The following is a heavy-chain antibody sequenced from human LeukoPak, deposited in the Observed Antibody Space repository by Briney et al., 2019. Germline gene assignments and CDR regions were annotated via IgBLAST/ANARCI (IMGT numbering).Heavy chain of an antibody. V-gene: IGHV4-4*07. D-gene: IGHD2-2*01. CDR2: IYPSGGT. J-gene: IGHJ3*02. CDR3: ARGAAADWVFDI. Sequence: SETLSLTCTVSGGSISSYYWSWIRQPAGKGLEWIGRIYPSGGTNYNPSLKSRVTISVDKSKNQFSLNLSSVTAADTAMYYCARGAAADWVFDIWGQGTMVTVSS. CDR1: GGSISSYY.